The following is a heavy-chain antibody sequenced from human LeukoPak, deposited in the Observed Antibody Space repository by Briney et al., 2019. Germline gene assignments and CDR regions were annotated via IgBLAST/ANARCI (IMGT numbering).Heavy chain of an antibody. CDR2: INHSGST. CDR3: ASIIAAAGTKRTDDWFDP. V-gene: IGHV4-34*01. J-gene: IGHJ5*02. Sequence: SETLSLTCAVYGGSFSGYYWSWIRQPPGKGLDWSGEINHSGSTNYNPSLKSRVTISVDTSKNQFSLKLSPVTAADTAVYYCASIIAAAGTKRTDDWFDPWGQGTLLTVSS. D-gene: IGHD6-13*01. CDR1: GGSFSGYY.